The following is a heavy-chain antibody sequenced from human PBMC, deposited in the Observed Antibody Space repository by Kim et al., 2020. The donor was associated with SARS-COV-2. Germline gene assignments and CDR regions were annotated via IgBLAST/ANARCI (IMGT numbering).Heavy chain of an antibody. CDR2: ISYDGNDK. J-gene: IGHJ4*02. D-gene: IGHD2-2*01. Sequence: GGSLRLSCAASGLTFSSYGMHWVRQAPGKGLEWVALISYDGNDKYYVDSVKGRFTISRDNSKSTVFLQMNSLTIKDTAVYYCAKDGPGSTYAPDYWGQGTLVTVSS. CDR3: AKDGPGSTYAPDY. V-gene: IGHV3-30*18. CDR1: GLTFSSYG.